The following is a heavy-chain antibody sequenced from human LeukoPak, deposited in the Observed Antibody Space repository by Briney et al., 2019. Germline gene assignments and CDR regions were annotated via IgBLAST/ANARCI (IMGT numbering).Heavy chain of an antibody. Sequence: PGGSLRLSCAASGFTFSSYAMSWVRQAPGKGLEWVSAISGSGGSTYYADSVKGRFTISRDNSKNTLYLQMNSLRAEDTAVYYCAKDINAGFLTGDSDYWGQGTLVTVSS. V-gene: IGHV3-23*01. CDR2: ISGSGGST. J-gene: IGHJ4*02. CDR3: AKDINAGFLTGDSDY. CDR1: GFTFSSYA. D-gene: IGHD7-27*01.